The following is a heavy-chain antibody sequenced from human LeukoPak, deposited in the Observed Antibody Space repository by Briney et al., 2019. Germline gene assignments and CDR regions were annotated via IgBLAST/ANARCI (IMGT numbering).Heavy chain of an antibody. CDR1: GYTFTSYD. V-gene: IGHV1-8*01. CDR3: ARGGIAVAGPQDY. J-gene: IGHJ4*02. D-gene: IGHD6-19*01. Sequence: GASVKVSCKASGYTFTSYDINWVRQATGQGLEWMGWMNPNSGNTNYAQKLQGRVTMTTDTSTSTAYMELRSLRSDDTAVYYCARGGIAVAGPQDYWGQGTLVTVSS. CDR2: MNPNSGNT.